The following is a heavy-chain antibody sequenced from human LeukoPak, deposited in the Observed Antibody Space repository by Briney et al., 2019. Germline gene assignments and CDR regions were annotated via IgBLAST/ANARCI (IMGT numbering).Heavy chain of an antibody. V-gene: IGHV5-10-1*01. D-gene: IGHD3-10*01. J-gene: IGHJ4*02. CDR1: GYSFPSYW. CDR2: IDPSDSYS. CDR3: ARQGYGSGSYFNTRRVSVDY. Sequence: GESLKISCQGSGYSFPSYWITWVRQMPGKGLEWTGRIDPSDSYSNYSPSFQGHVTLSADKSTSTAYLQWSSLKASDTAMYYCARQGYGSGSYFNTRRVSVDYWGQGTLVTVSS.